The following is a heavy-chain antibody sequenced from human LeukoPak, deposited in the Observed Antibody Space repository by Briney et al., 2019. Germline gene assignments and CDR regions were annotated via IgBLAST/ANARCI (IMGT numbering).Heavy chain of an antibody. J-gene: IGHJ4*02. D-gene: IGHD6-13*01. CDR1: GFTFSYAW. CDR2: ISGSGGNT. V-gene: IGHV3-23*01. Sequence: GGSLRLSCAVSGFTFSYAWMNWVRQAPGKGLEWVSGISGSGGNTYYADSVKGRFTISRDNSENTLNLQMNSLRAEDTAIYYCAKARAGDITAAFNYWGQGTLVTVSS. CDR3: AKARAGDITAAFNY.